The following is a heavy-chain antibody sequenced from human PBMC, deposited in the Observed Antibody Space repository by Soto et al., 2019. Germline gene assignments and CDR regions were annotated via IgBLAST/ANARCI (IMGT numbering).Heavy chain of an antibody. V-gene: IGHV1-46*01. CDR3: ARGPIAMYYFEH. CDR1: GYTFTKFH. D-gene: IGHD2-21*01. J-gene: IGHJ4*02. CDR2: IAPSGGST. Sequence: SVKVSCKASGYTFTKFHLHWVRLAPGQGLEWMGMIAPSGGSTSYAQKFQGRVTMTRDTSTSTVYMELSSLRSEDTAVYYCARGPIAMYYFEHWGLGTLVTVSS.